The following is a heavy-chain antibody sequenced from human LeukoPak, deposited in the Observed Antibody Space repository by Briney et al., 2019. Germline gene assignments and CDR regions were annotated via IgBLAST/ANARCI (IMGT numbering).Heavy chain of an antibody. CDR2: ISSSSSYI. CDR1: GFTFSTYS. Sequence: GGSLRLSCAASGFTFSTYSMNWVSQAPGKGLEWVSSISSSSSYIYYADSVKGRFTISRDNAKNSLYLQMNSLRAEDTAVYYCARGVGSSGWYLGFDYWGQGTLVTVSS. D-gene: IGHD6-19*01. CDR3: ARGVGSSGWYLGFDY. V-gene: IGHV3-21*01. J-gene: IGHJ4*02.